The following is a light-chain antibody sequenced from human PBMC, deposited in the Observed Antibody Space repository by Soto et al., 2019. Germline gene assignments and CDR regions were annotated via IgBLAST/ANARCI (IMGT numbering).Light chain of an antibody. CDR1: SSDVGGYNY. Sequence: SVLTQPRSVSGSPGQSVTISCTGTSSDVGGYNYVSWYQQHPGKAPKLMIYDVSQRPSGVPDRLSGSKSGNTASLTISGLQAEDEADYYCCSYAGSYTLYVFGTGTKLTVL. CDR3: CSYAGSYTLYV. J-gene: IGLJ1*01. CDR2: DVS. V-gene: IGLV2-11*01.